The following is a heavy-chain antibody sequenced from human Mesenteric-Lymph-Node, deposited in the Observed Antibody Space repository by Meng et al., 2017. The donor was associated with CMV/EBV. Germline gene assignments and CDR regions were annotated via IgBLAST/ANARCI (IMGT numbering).Heavy chain of an antibody. J-gene: IGHJ5*02. V-gene: IGHV3-21*01. CDR2: ISSSSSYI. CDR1: FTFSSYR. Sequence: FTFSSYRMNWVRQAPGKGLEWVSSISSSSSYIYYADSVKGRFTISRDNAKNSLYLQMNSLRAEDTAVYYCARAAYYDFWSGYPGFDPWGQGTLVTVSS. D-gene: IGHD3-3*01. CDR3: ARAAYYDFWSGYPGFDP.